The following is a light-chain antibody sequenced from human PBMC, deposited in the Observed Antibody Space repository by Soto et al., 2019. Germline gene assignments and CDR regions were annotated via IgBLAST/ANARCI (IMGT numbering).Light chain of an antibody. CDR2: DVS. J-gene: IGLJ1*01. V-gene: IGLV2-14*03. CDR1: SSDVGGYSY. Sequence: QSVLTQPASVSGSPGQSMTISCTGTSSDVGGYSYVSWYQQHPGKAPKLMIYDVSNRPSGVSNRFSGSKSGNTASLTISGLQAEDEADYYCSSYISSSTPYVFGTGTKLTVL. CDR3: SSYISSSTPYV.